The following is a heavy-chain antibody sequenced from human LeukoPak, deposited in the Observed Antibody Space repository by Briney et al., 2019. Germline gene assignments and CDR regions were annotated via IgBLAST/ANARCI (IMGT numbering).Heavy chain of an antibody. J-gene: IGHJ4*02. CDR3: ARPEKYYYDSSGYYHIADTFDY. V-gene: IGHV1-2*02. D-gene: IGHD3-22*01. CDR2: INPNSGGT. Sequence: ASVKVSCKASGYTFTGYYMHWVRHAPGQGLEWMGWINPNSGGTNYAQKFQGRVTMTRDTSISTAYMELSRLRSDDTAVYYCARPEKYYYDSSGYYHIADTFDYWGQGTLVTVSS. CDR1: GYTFTGYY.